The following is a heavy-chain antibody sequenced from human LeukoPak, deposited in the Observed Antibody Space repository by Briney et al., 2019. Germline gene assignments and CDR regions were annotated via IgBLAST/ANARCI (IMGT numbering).Heavy chain of an antibody. CDR3: ARSRGYRYGYFYYGMDV. Sequence: GGSLRLSCAASGFTFSSYGFHWVRQAPGKGLEWVALIWYDGSNKYYADSVKGRFTISRDNSKNTLYLQMNSLRAEDTAVYYCARSRGYRYGYFYYGMDVWGQGTTVTVSS. D-gene: IGHD5-18*01. J-gene: IGHJ6*02. CDR1: GFTFSSYG. CDR2: IWYDGSNK. V-gene: IGHV3-33*08.